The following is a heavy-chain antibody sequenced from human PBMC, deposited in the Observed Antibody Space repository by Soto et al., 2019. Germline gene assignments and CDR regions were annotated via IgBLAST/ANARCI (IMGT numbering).Heavy chain of an antibody. CDR3: AKIMVQGVLVDALDV. Sequence: DVQLLESGGGVVQPGGSLRLSCAASGFVLRNLTMNWVRQGPGKGLEYVAIISFNGGVIFDADSVRGRFTISRDNAKNILYLDMTNLRPEDSGVYYCAKIMVQGVLVDALDVWGRGTTVTVS. CDR1: GFVLRNLT. V-gene: IGHV3-23*01. CDR2: ISFNGGVI. J-gene: IGHJ6*02. D-gene: IGHD3-10*01.